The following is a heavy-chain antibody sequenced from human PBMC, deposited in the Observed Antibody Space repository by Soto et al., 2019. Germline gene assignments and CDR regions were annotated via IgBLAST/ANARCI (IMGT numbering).Heavy chain of an antibody. D-gene: IGHD4-17*01. Sequence: QVQLVESGGGVVQPGRSLRLSCAASGFTFSSYGLHWVRQSPGKGLEWVAIISWDGTTQYYADSVKGRFTISRDNSNNKLYLQMNSLRAEDTAVYYCAMTPGDDSLYWYFDLWGRGTLVTVSS. CDR3: AMTPGDDSLYWYFDL. J-gene: IGHJ2*01. CDR2: ISWDGTTQ. V-gene: IGHV3-30*03. CDR1: GFTFSSYG.